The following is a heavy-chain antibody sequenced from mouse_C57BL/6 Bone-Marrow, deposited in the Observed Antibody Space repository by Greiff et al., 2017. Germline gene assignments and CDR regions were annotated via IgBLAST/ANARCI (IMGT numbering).Heavy chain of an antibody. Sequence: VKLVESGPGLVAPSQSLSITCTVSGFSLTSYAISWVRQPPGKGLEWLGVIWTCGGTNYNSALKSRLSISKDNSKSQVFLKMNSLQTDDTARYYCARKGTIYYGNYDAMDYWGQGTSVTVSS. D-gene: IGHD2-1*01. CDR3: ARKGTIYYGNYDAMDY. J-gene: IGHJ4*01. CDR1: GFSLTSYA. V-gene: IGHV2-9-1*01. CDR2: IWTCGGT.